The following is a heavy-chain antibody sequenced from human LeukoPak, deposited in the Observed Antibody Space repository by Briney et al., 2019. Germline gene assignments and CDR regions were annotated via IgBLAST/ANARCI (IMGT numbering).Heavy chain of an antibody. CDR3: ARDIACGYQLRPNWFDP. D-gene: IGHD2-2*01. J-gene: IGHJ5*02. V-gene: IGHV3-21*01. CDR1: GVTFSTYS. Sequence: NTGGSLRLSCAASGVTFSTYSMNWVRQTPRKGLEWVSSISGSSDYIYYPDSVKGRFTISRNNTKNSLYLQMNSTRADDTAVYYCARDIACGYQLRPNWFDPWGQGTLVTVSS. CDR2: ISGSSDYI.